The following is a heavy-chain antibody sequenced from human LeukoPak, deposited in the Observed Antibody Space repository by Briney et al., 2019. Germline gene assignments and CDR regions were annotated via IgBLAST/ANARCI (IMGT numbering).Heavy chain of an antibody. CDR2: INHSGST. V-gene: IGHV4-34*01. CDR3: AREGITMVRGVTNRYNWFDP. D-gene: IGHD3-10*01. Sequence: SETLSLTCAVYGGSFSGYYWSWIRQPPGKGLEWLGEINHSGSTNYNPSLKSRVTISVDTSKNQFSLKLSSVTAADTAVYYCAREGITMVRGVTNRYNWFDPWGQGTLVTVPS. J-gene: IGHJ5*02. CDR1: GGSFSGYY.